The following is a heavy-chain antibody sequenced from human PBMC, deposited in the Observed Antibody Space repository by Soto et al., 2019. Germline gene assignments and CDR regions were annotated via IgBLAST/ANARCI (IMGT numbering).Heavy chain of an antibody. J-gene: IGHJ3*02. CDR1: GGSISSYY. V-gene: IGHV4-59*01. CDR2: IYYSGST. CDR3: ARDYWAAYYYDSSGYFDI. Sequence: SETLSLTCTVSGGSISSYYWSWIRQPPGKGLEWIGYIYYSGSTNYNPSLKSRVTISVDTSKNQFSPKLSSVTAADTAVYYCARDYWAAYYYDSSGYFDIWGQGTMVTVSS. D-gene: IGHD3-22*01.